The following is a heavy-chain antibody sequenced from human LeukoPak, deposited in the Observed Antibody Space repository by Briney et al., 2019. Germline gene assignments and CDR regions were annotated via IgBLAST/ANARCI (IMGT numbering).Heavy chain of an antibody. CDR2: ISSSSSYI. CDR3: ARVASIAARPVFDY. D-gene: IGHD6-6*01. Sequence: GGSLRLSCAASGFTFSSYSMIWVRQAPGKGLEWVSSISSSSSYIYYADSVKGRFTISRDNAKNSLYLQMNSLRAEDTAVYYCARVASIAARPVFDYWGQGTLVTVSS. V-gene: IGHV3-21*01. CDR1: GFTFSSYS. J-gene: IGHJ4*02.